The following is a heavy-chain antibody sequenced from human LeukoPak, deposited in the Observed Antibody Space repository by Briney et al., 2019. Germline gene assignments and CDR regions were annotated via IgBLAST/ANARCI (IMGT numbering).Heavy chain of an antibody. Sequence: PSQTLSLTCTVSGGSISSGDYYWSWIRQPPGKGLEWIGHIYYSGSTYYNPSLKSRLTISLDTFKNQFSLKLRSVTAADTAVYYCARVPRPRDPTSSAAHQPFDYWGQGTLVIVSS. CDR3: ARVPRPRDPTSSAAHQPFDY. V-gene: IGHV4-30-4*01. CDR2: IYYSGST. J-gene: IGHJ4*02. D-gene: IGHD2-2*01. CDR1: GGSISSGDYY.